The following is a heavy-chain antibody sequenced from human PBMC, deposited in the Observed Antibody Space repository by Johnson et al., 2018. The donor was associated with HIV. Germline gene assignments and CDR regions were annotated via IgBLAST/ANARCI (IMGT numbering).Heavy chain of an antibody. CDR1: GFTFSSYG. V-gene: IGHV3-33*03. CDR3: ASQLGATGAFDI. CDR2: IWYDGSNK. Sequence: QVQLVESGGGVVQPGRSLRLSCAASGFTFSSYGMHWVRQAPGKGLEWVAVIWYDGSNKYYADSVKGRFTISRDNAKNSLYLQMNSLRAEDTALYYCASQLGATGAFDIWGQGTMVTVSS. J-gene: IGHJ3*02. D-gene: IGHD1-26*01.